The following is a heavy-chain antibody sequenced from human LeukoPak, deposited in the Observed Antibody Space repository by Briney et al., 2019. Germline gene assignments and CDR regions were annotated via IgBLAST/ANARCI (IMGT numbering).Heavy chain of an antibody. CDR1: GGSFSGYY. CDR2: IYYSGST. J-gene: IGHJ6*03. V-gene: IGHV4-34*01. Sequence: SETLSLTCAVYGGSFSGYYWSWIRQPPGKGLEWIGSIYYSGSTYYNPSLKSRVTISVDTSKNQFSLKLSSVTAADTAVYYCARLSRDDFWSGSWYYYYYMDVWGKGTTVTVSS. D-gene: IGHD3-3*01. CDR3: ARLSRDDFWSGSWYYYYYMDV.